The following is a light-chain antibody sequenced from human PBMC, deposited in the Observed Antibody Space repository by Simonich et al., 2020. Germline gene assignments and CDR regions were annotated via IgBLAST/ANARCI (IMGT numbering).Light chain of an antibody. V-gene: IGKV1-39*01. Sequence: DIQMTQSPSSLSASVGDRVTITCRASKSISNYLNWYQQKQGRAPKFLIYAASSLQSGVPSRFSGNGSGTDFTLTISSLQPEDFATYYGQQSYSTPWTFGQGTKVEIK. CDR3: QQSYSTPWT. J-gene: IGKJ1*01. CDR2: AAS. CDR1: KSISNY.